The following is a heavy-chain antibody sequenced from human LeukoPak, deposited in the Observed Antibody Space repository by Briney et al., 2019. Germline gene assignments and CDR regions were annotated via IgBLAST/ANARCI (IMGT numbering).Heavy chain of an antibody. J-gene: IGHJ4*02. CDR3: ARDSPRGRSSPCDY. Sequence: GGSLRLSCAASGFTFSSYSMNWVRQAPGKGLEWVSSISSSSSYIYYADSVKGRFTISRDNAKNSLYLQMNSLRAEDTAVYYCARDSPRGRSSPCDYWGQGTLVTVSS. V-gene: IGHV3-21*01. D-gene: IGHD6-6*01. CDR2: ISSSSSYI. CDR1: GFTFSSYS.